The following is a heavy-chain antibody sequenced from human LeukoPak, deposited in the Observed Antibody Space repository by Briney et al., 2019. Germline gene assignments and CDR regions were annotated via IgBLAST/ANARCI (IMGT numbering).Heavy chain of an antibody. J-gene: IGHJ4*02. V-gene: IGHV1-69*05. D-gene: IGHD3-22*01. CDR2: IIPIVGTA. CDR1: GVTFSSYA. Sequence: SVKVSCKASGVTFSSYAISWVRQTPGQGLEWMGGIIPIVGTANYAQKFEGRVTFNTDDSTSTSYMELSSLRSEDTAVYYCARGDWYYDSSGYSYFDYWGQGPLVTVSS. CDR3: ARGDWYYDSSGYSYFDY.